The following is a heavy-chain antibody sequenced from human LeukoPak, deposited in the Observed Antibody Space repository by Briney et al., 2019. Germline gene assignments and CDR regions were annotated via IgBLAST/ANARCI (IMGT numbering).Heavy chain of an antibody. CDR3: AHKVEVGVNTRYFQH. J-gene: IGHJ1*01. D-gene: IGHD1-26*01. V-gene: IGHV2-5*02. CDR2: IYWDDDK. CDR1: GFSLNTTGMG. Sequence: SGPTLVNPTQTLTLTCTFSGFSLNTTGMGVGWIRQPPGKALEWLALIYWDDDKRYSPSLKSRLTITKDTSKNQVVLTVTNMDPVDTATYYCAHKVEVGVNTRYFQHWGQGTLVTVSS.